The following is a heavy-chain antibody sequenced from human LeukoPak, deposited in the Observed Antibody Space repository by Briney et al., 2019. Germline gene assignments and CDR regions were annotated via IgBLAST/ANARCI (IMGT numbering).Heavy chain of an antibody. CDR3: AKDTDSTLYYYDSSGYYENAFDI. Sequence: GGSLRLSCAASGFTFSSYSMNWVRQAPGKGLEWVSYISSSSSTIYYADSVKGRFTISRDNAKNSLYLQMNSLRAEDTALYYCAKDTDSTLYYYDSSGYYENAFDIWGQETMVTVSS. J-gene: IGHJ3*02. CDR2: ISSSSSTI. CDR1: GFTFSSYS. V-gene: IGHV3-48*04. D-gene: IGHD3-22*01.